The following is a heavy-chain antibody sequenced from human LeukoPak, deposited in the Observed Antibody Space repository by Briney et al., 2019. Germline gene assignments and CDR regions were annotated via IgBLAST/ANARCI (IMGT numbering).Heavy chain of an antibody. Sequence: SETLSLTCTVSGGSISSGGYYWSWIRQHPGKGLEWIGYIYYSGSTYYNPSLKSRVTISVDTSKNQFSLKLSSVTAADTAVYYCARGDTLYYDFWSGYYTSKYFDYWGQGTLVTVSS. J-gene: IGHJ4*02. D-gene: IGHD3-3*01. CDR1: GGSISSGGYY. CDR2: IYYSGST. CDR3: ARGDTLYYDFWSGYYTSKYFDY. V-gene: IGHV4-31*03.